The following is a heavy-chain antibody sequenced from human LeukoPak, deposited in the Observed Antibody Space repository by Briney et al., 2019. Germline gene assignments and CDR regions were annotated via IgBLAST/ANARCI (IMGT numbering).Heavy chain of an antibody. CDR1: GFSFITYW. D-gene: IGHD6-19*01. CDR2: ISSSGSTI. Sequence: PGGSLRLSCAASGFSFITYWMGWVRQAPGKGLEWVSYISSSGSTIYYADSVKGRFTISRDNAKNSLYLQMNSLRAEDTAVYYCARDAPSAVAGTSWFDPWGQGTLVTVSS. J-gene: IGHJ5*02. CDR3: ARDAPSAVAGTSWFDP. V-gene: IGHV3-48*04.